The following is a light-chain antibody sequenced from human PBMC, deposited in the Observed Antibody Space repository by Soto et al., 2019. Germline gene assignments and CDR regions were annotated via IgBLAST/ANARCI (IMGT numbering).Light chain of an antibody. V-gene: IGLV2-11*01. Sequence: QSALTQPRSVSGSPGQSVTISCTGTSSDVGGYNYVSWYQQHPGKAPKLMIYDVSKRPSGVPDRFSGSKSGSTASLTISGLQAEDEADYYCCSYAGSYTXYVFGTGTKVTVL. CDR3: CSYAGSYTXYV. CDR1: SSDVGGYNY. J-gene: IGLJ1*01. CDR2: DVS.